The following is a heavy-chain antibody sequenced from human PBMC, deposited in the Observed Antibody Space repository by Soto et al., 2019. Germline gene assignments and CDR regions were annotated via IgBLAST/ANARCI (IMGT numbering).Heavy chain of an antibody. CDR3: ARGGGATMVRGVIIITRDWFDP. V-gene: IGHV4-31*03. CDR1: GGSISSGGYY. CDR2: IYYSGST. D-gene: IGHD3-10*01. J-gene: IGHJ5*02. Sequence: QVQLQESGPGLVKPSQTLSLTCTVSGGSISSGGYYWSWIRQHPGKGLEWIGYIYYSGSTYYNPSRRSRVTISVDTSKNQFSLKLSSVTAADTAVYYCARGGGATMVRGVIIITRDWFDPWGQGTLVTVSS.